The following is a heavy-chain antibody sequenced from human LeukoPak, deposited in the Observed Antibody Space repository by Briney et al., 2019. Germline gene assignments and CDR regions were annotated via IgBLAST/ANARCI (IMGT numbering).Heavy chain of an antibody. CDR3: ARVGIASFDYYYYMDV. Sequence: GGSLRLSCAASGFTFSSYGMHWVRQAPGKGLEWVSGINWNGGSTGYADSVKGRFTISRDNAKNSLYLQMNSLRAEDTAVYYCARVGIASFDYYYYMDVWGKGTTVTVSS. J-gene: IGHJ6*03. CDR1: GFTFSSYG. D-gene: IGHD2-2*01. CDR2: INWNGGST. V-gene: IGHV3-20*04.